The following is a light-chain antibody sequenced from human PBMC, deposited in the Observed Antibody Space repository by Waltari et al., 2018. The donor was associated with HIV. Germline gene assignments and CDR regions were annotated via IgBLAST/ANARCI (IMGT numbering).Light chain of an antibody. CDR1: NPHIGSNS. Sequence: QSVLTQPPPVSAAPGQTIGIPCSGANPHIGSNSVSWYQQSPGRAPQLLIYDNHRRPSETPDRFSGSKSGTSGTLDITGLQTGDEADYYCGTWDSGLNAYVFGSGTKVTVL. V-gene: IGLV1-51*01. J-gene: IGLJ1*01. CDR2: DNH. CDR3: GTWDSGLNAYV.